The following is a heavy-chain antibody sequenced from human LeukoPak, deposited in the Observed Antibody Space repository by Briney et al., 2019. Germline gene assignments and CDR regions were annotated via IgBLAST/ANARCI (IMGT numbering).Heavy chain of an antibody. CDR3: AKDGVVGATGHFDF. V-gene: IGHV3-23*01. CDR2: ISGSGIST. D-gene: IGHD1-26*01. CDR1: GFTFSNYA. J-gene: IGHJ4*02. Sequence: PGGSLRLSCAASGFTFSNYAMSWVRQAPGKALEWVSAISGSGISTYYADSVKGRFTISRDNSRNTLYLQMNSLRAGDTAVYYCAKDGVVGATGHFDFWGQGTLITVSS.